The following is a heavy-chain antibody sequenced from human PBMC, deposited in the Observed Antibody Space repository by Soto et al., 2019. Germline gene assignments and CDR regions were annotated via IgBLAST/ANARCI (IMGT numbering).Heavy chain of an antibody. Sequence: GGSLRLSCAASGFTFSNAWINWVRQAPGKGLEWVAYFSRRSSTIYHADSVRGRFTISRNNAKNPLYLKINSRRAEDTAVYYCARALSQKTLRYFDWLLSSNYLDYWGQGPRVTVSS. D-gene: IGHD3-9*01. CDR2: FSRRSSTI. CDR3: ARALSQKTLRYFDWLLSSNYLDY. J-gene: IGHJ4*02. CDR1: GFTFSNAW. V-gene: IGHV3-48*01.